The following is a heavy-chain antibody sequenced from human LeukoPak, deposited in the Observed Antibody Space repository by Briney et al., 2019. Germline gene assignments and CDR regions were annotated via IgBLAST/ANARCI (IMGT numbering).Heavy chain of an antibody. J-gene: IGHJ6*03. CDR1: GFTFSSYG. D-gene: IGHD3-10*01. CDR2: IRYDGSNK. CDR3: VRWYGGSGLENYYYYMDV. V-gene: IGHV3-30*02. Sequence: GGSLRLSRAASGFTFSSYGMHWVRQAPGKGLEWVAFIRYDGSNKYYADSVKGRFTISRDNSKNTLYLQMNSLRAEDTAVYYCVRWYGGSGLENYYYYMDVWGKGTTVTISS.